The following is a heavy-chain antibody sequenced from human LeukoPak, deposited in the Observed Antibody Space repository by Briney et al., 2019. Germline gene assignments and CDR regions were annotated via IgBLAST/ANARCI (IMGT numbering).Heavy chain of an antibody. CDR2: IIPILGIA. V-gene: IGHV1-69*04. D-gene: IGHD5-24*01. J-gene: IGHJ4*02. CDR1: GATFSSYA. Sequence: GASVKVSCKASGATFSSYAISWVRQAPGQGLEWMGRIIPILGIANYAQKFQGRVTITADKSTSTAYMELSSLRSEDTAVYYCARDNVEMAEMGYWGQGTLVTVSS. CDR3: ARDNVEMAEMGY.